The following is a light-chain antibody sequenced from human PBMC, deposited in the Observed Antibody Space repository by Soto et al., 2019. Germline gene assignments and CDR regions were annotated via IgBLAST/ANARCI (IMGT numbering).Light chain of an antibody. CDR3: GSHTDSSSPA. Sequence: QSALIQPASVSGSPGQSITISCTGTSSDVGGYNYVSWYQQHPGKAPKVIIYEVNHRPSGVSSRFSGSKSGNTASLNISGLLPEDEADYYCGSHTDSSSPAFGGGTKVTVL. CDR2: EVN. CDR1: SSDVGGYNY. J-gene: IGLJ2*01. V-gene: IGLV2-14*03.